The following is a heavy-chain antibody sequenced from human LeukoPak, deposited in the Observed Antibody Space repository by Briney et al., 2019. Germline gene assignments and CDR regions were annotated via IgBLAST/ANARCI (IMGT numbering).Heavy chain of an antibody. CDR3: ARVNSSGGKDGAFDI. Sequence: GGTLRLSSAASGFTFSSYDMHWVRQATGKGLEWVSAIGTAGDTSYPGSVKGRFTISRENAKNSLYLQMNSLRAGDTAVYYCARVNSSGGKDGAFDIWGQGTMVTVSS. J-gene: IGHJ3*02. D-gene: IGHD6-25*01. CDR1: GFTFSSYD. V-gene: IGHV3-13*04. CDR2: IGTAGDT.